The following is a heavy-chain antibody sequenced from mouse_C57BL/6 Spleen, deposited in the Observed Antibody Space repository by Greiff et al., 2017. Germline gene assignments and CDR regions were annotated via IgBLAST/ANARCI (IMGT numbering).Heavy chain of an antibody. CDR2: IYPGDGDT. V-gene: IGHV1-80*01. J-gene: IGHJ3*01. CDR1: GYAFSSSW. Sequence: VQLQQSGAELVKPGASVKISCKASGYAFSSSWMNWVKQRPGKGLEWIGQIYPGDGDTNYNGKFKGKATLTADKSSSTAYMQLSSLTSEDSAVYFCARSSPDYDEFAYWGQGTLVTVSA. CDR3: ARSSPDYDEFAY. D-gene: IGHD2-4*01.